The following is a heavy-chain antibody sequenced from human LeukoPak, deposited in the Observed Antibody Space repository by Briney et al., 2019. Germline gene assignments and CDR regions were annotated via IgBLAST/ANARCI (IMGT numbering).Heavy chain of an antibody. D-gene: IGHD2-8*02. CDR2: INPSGGST. Sequence: ASVKVSCKASGNTFTSYYMHWVRQAPGQGLEWMGIINPSGGSTSYAQKFQGRVTMTRDTSTSTVYMELSSLRSEDTAVYYCARRLLVGWFDPWGQGTLVTVSS. CDR3: ARRLLVGWFDP. CDR1: GNTFTSYY. J-gene: IGHJ5*02. V-gene: IGHV1-46*01.